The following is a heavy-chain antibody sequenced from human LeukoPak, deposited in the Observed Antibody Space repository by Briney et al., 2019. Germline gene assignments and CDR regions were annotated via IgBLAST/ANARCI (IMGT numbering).Heavy chain of an antibody. D-gene: IGHD6-25*01. V-gene: IGHV4-59*08. CDR1: GGSISSYC. CDR3: ARRLLSGDSSAFDY. CDR2: IYYSGST. J-gene: IGHJ4*02. Sequence: SETLSLTCTVSGGSISSYCWSWIRQPPGKGLEWIGYIYYSGSTNCNPSLKSRVTISVDTSKNQFSLKLSSVTAADTAVYYCARRLLSGDSSAFDYWGQGTLVTVSS.